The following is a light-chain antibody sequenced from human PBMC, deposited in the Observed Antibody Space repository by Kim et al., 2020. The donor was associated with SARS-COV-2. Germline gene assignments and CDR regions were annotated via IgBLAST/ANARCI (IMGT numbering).Light chain of an antibody. CDR2: NDD. Sequence: GQRVTISGSRSSSNIGCRTVYWYQQLPGTAPKLLIYNDDQRPSGVPDRISGSKSGTSASLAISGLQSDDEADYYCAAWENSLNGPLFGGGTQLTVL. CDR1: SSNIGCRT. J-gene: IGLJ2*01. CDR3: AAWENSLNGPL. V-gene: IGLV1-44*01.